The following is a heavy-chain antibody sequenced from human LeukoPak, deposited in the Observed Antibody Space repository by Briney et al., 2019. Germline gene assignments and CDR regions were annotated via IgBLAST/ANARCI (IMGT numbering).Heavy chain of an antibody. J-gene: IGHJ3*02. CDR3: ATSQYSSSWYLTFARKVDAFDI. CDR2: INPNSGGT. V-gene: IGHV1-2*02. CDR1: GYTFTGYY. D-gene: IGHD6-13*01. Sequence: ASVKVSCKASGYTFTGYYMHWVRQAPGQGLEWMGWINPNSGGTNYAQKFQGRVTMTRDTSISTAYMELSRLRSDDTAVYYCATSQYSSSWYLTFARKVDAFDIWGQGTMVTVSS.